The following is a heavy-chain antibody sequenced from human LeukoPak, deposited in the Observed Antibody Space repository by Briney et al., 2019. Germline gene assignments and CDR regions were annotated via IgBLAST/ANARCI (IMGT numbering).Heavy chain of an antibody. CDR1: GYTFTGYY. J-gene: IGHJ6*03. CDR3: ARGGRLELLIYFYFYMDV. Sequence: ASVKVSCKASGYTFTGYYMHWVRQAPGQGLEWMGWINPNSGGTNYAQKFQGRVTMTRDTSISTAYMELSRLRSDDTAVYFCARGGRLELLIYFYFYMDVWGKGTTVTVSS. V-gene: IGHV1-2*02. D-gene: IGHD1-7*01. CDR2: INPNSGGT.